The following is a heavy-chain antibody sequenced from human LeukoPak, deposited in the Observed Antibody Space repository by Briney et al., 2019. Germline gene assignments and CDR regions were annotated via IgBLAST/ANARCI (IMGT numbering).Heavy chain of an antibody. CDR3: AKGRAGFYGSGSPNWFDP. D-gene: IGHD3-10*01. Sequence: PGRSLRLSCAASGFTFDDYAMHWVRQAPGKGLEWVSGISWNSGSIGYADSVKGRFTISRDNAKNSLYLQMNSLRAEDTALYYCAKGRAGFYGSGSPNWFDPWGQGTLVTVSS. J-gene: IGHJ5*02. CDR2: ISWNSGSI. CDR1: GFTFDDYA. V-gene: IGHV3-9*01.